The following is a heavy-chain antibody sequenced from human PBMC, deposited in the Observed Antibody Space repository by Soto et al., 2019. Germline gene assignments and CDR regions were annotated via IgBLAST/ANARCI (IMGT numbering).Heavy chain of an antibody. Sequence: SETLSLTCTVSGGSISSSSYYWGWIRQPPGKGLEWIGSIYYSGSTYYNPSLKSRVTISVDTSKNQFSLKLSSVTAADTAVYYCARQGAGLAAAGFKVEGYYYYYGMDVWGQGTTVTAP. CDR2: IYYSGST. V-gene: IGHV4-39*01. J-gene: IGHJ6*02. D-gene: IGHD6-13*01. CDR1: GGSISSSSYY. CDR3: ARQGAGLAAAGFKVEGYYYYYGMDV.